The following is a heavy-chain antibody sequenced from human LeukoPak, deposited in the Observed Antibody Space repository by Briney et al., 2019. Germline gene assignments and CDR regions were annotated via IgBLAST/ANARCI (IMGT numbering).Heavy chain of an antibody. CDR3: ARDWPSYYYDSSGYYYFDY. J-gene: IGHJ4*02. V-gene: IGHV1-18*01. CDR1: GYTFTSYG. CDR2: ISAYNGNT. Sequence: ASVKVSCTASGYTFTSYGISWVRQAPGQGLEWMGWISAYNGNTNYAQKLQGRVTMTTDTSTSTAYMELRSLRSDDTAVYYCARDWPSYYYDSSGYYYFDYWGQGTLDTVSS. D-gene: IGHD3-22*01.